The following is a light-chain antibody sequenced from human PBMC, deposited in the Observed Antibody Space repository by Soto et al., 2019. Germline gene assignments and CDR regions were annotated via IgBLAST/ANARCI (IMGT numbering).Light chain of an antibody. Sequence: DIQMTQSPSTRSASVGDRVTITFRASQSISSWLAWYQQKPGKAPKLLIYDASSLESGVPSRFSGSGSGTEFTLTISSLQPDDFATYYCQQYNSYSGTFGQGTKVDIK. J-gene: IGKJ1*01. CDR3: QQYNSYSGT. CDR2: DAS. CDR1: QSISSW. V-gene: IGKV1-5*01.